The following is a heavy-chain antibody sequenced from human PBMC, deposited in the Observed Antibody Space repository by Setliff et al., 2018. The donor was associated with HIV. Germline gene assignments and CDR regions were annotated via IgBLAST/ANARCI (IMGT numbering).Heavy chain of an antibody. CDR1: GFTLSDYG. V-gene: IGHV3-33*01. J-gene: IGHJ4*02. Sequence: PGGSLRLSCAASGFTLSDYGMHWVRQAPGKGLEWVAVIWYDGSEKHYADSVKGRFTISKDNSKNTLYLQMNSLRVEDTAVYYCAREATPRHSSGWVYFDYWGQGMMVTVSS. D-gene: IGHD6-19*01. CDR2: IWYDGSEK. CDR3: AREATPRHSSGWVYFDY.